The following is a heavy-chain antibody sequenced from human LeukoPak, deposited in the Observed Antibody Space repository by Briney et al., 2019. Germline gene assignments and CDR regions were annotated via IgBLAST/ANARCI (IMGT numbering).Heavy chain of an antibody. D-gene: IGHD4-11*01. CDR1: GGSISSYY. V-gene: IGHV4-59*01. J-gene: IGHJ6*03. CDR3: ARGFVGYGYSNYAYYYYMDV. CDR2: IYYSGST. Sequence: SETLSLTCTVSGGSISSYYWSWIRQPPGKGLEWIGYIYYSGSTNYNPSLKSRVTISVDTSKNQFSLKLSSVTAADTAVYYCARGFVGYGYSNYAYYYYMDVWGKGTTVTVSS.